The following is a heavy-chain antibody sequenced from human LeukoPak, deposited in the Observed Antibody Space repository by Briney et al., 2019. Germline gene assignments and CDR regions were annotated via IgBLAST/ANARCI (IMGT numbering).Heavy chain of an antibody. Sequence: PGGSLRLSCAASGFTFSSYSMNWVRQAPGKGLEWVSYISSSSSTIYYADSVKGRFTISRDNAKNSLYLQMNSLRAEDTAVYYCAKVSGYSSGWSHYWGQGTLVTVSS. CDR2: ISSSSSTI. CDR1: GFTFSSYS. D-gene: IGHD6-19*01. V-gene: IGHV3-48*01. CDR3: AKVSGYSSGWSHY. J-gene: IGHJ4*02.